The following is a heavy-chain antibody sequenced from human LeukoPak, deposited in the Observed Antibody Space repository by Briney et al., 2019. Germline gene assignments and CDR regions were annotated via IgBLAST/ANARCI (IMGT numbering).Heavy chain of an antibody. CDR3: AAGGGWDPSFGVVTHIDA. V-gene: IGHV3-74*01. CDR1: RFTFSGYW. CDR2: IDNDGHGI. D-gene: IGHD3-3*01. J-gene: IGHJ6*03. Sequence: GGSLRLSCVTSRFTFSGYWMHWVRQGPEKGLELVSRIDNDGHGIIYADSVKGQFTTSRDNVKNTLYLQMNSLRVEDTAVYYCAAGGGWDPSFGVVTHIDAWGKGTTVVVS.